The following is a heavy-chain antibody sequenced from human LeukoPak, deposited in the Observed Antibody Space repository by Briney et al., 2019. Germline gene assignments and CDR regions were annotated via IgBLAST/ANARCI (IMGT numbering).Heavy chain of an antibody. CDR1: GGSISSYY. J-gene: IGHJ6*03. CDR2: IYYSGST. Sequence: SETLSLTCTVSGGSISSYYWSWIRHPPGKGLEVIGDIYYSGSTNYNPSLKNRVTISVDTSKNQFSLKLSSVTAADTAVYYCARSTREDGWYYYYYLDVWGKGTTVTVSS. V-gene: IGHV4-59*08. D-gene: IGHD3-10*01. CDR3: ARSTREDGWYYYYYLDV.